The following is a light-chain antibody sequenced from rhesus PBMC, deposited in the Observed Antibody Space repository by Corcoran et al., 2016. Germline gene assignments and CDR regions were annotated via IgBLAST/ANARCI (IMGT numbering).Light chain of an antibody. CDR3: QHSYGTPLT. J-gene: IGKJ4*01. CDR1: ENVNNY. V-gene: IGKV1-74*01. Sequence: DIQMTQSPSSLSASVGDRVTITCRASENVNNYLHWYQQKPGKAHKLLIYKASTLQSGVPSRFSGSGSGTDFTLTISSLQPEDFATYYCQHSYGTPLTFVGGTKVELK. CDR2: KAS.